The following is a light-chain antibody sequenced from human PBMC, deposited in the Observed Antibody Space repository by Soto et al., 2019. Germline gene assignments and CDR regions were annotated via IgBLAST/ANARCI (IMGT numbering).Light chain of an antibody. CDR2: AAS. J-gene: IGKJ4*01. CDR3: QQYNDWPPLT. V-gene: IGKV3-15*01. Sequence: ETVMTQSPVTLSLSPWDRATLSCRASHSVRSNLAWYQQKPGQPPRLLIYAASTRATGIPGRFSGSGSGTEFTLTISSLQSEDSAVYYCQQYNDWPPLTFGGGTKVEIK. CDR1: HSVRSN.